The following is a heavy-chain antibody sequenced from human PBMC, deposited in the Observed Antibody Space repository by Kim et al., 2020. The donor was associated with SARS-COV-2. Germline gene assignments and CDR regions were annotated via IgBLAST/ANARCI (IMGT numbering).Heavy chain of an antibody. Sequence: YAQKFQGRVTMTRNTSISTAYMELSSLRSEDTAVYYCASMYYYDSSGFSYWGQGTLVTVSS. D-gene: IGHD3-22*01. J-gene: IGHJ4*02. CDR3: ASMYYYDSSGFSY. V-gene: IGHV1-8*01.